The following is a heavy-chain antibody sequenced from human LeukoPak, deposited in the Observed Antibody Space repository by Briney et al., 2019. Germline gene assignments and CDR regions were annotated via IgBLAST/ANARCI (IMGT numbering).Heavy chain of an antibody. D-gene: IGHD6-19*01. CDR2: IYTSGST. Sequence: SQTLSLTCTVSGGSISSGSYYWSWIRQPAGKGLEWIGRIYTSGSTNYNPSLKSRVTISVDTSKNQFSLKLNSVTAADSAVYYCARQSSGWYYWGQGTLVTVSS. CDR3: ARQSSGWYY. CDR1: GGSISSGSYY. V-gene: IGHV4-61*02. J-gene: IGHJ4*02.